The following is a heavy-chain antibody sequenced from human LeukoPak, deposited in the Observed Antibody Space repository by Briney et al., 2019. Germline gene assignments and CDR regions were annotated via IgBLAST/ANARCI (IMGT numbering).Heavy chain of an antibody. V-gene: IGHV1-8*02. D-gene: IGHD2-8*01. CDR2: MNPNSGNT. Sequence: ASVKVSCRASGYTFTSYDINWVRQATGQGLEWMGWMNPNSGNTGYAQKFQGRVTMTRDMSTSTVYMELSSLRSEDTAVYYCARDNDFDYWGQGTLVTVSS. CDR3: ARDNDFDY. CDR1: GYTFTSYD. J-gene: IGHJ4*02.